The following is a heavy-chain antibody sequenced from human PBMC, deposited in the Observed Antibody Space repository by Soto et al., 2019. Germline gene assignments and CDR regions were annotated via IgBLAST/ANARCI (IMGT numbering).Heavy chain of an antibody. J-gene: IGHJ3*02. D-gene: IGHD1-20*01. V-gene: IGHV3-7*01. CDR1: GFTFSSYW. CDR2: IKQDGSEK. Sequence: GGSLRLSCAASGFTFSSYWMSWVRQAPEKGLEWVANIKQDGSEKYYVDSVKGRFTISRDNAKNSLYLQMNSLRAEDTAVYYCARGITGTPYAFDIWGQGTMVTVSS. CDR3: ARGITGTPYAFDI.